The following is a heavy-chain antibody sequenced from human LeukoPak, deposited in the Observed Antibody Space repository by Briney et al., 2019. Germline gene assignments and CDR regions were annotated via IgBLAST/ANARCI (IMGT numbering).Heavy chain of an antibody. CDR2: INPNSGGT. Sequence: GASVKVSCKASGYTFTGYYMHWVRQAPGQGLEWMGWINPNSGGTNYAQRFQGRVTMTRDTSISTAYMELSRLRSDDTAVYYCARDARLDLYVPDYWGQGTLVTVSS. V-gene: IGHV1-2*02. CDR3: ARDARLDLYVPDY. D-gene: IGHD3-16*01. CDR1: GYTFTGYY. J-gene: IGHJ4*02.